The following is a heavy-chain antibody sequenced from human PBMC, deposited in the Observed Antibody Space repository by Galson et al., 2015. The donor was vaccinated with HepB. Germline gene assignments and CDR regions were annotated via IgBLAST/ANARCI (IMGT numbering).Heavy chain of an antibody. D-gene: IGHD1-7*01. CDR2: ITAGNGGT. J-gene: IGHJ4*02. CDR1: GYSFTTYA. CDR3: ARNPARTIDYDF. Sequence: SVKVSCKASGYSFTTYAVHWVRQAPGQSLEWMGWITAGNGGTTYSRKFRGRIAITRDTSANTAYMDLSSLRSDDTAVYYCARNPARTIDYDFWGQGTLVTVSS. V-gene: IGHV1-3*01.